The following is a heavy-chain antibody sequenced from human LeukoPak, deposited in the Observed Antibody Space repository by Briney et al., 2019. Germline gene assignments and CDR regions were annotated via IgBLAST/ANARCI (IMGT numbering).Heavy chain of an antibody. V-gene: IGHV1-18*01. J-gene: IGHJ1*01. CDR2: ISAYNGNT. CDR3: AREAPYCGGDCYRYFQH. D-gene: IGHD2-21*02. CDR1: GYTFTSYG. Sequence: GASVKVSCKASGYTFTSYGISWVRQAPGQGLEWMGWISAYNGNTNYAQKFQGRVTMTRDTSTSTVYMELSSLRSEDTAVYYCAREAPYCGGDCYRYFQHWGQGTLVTVSS.